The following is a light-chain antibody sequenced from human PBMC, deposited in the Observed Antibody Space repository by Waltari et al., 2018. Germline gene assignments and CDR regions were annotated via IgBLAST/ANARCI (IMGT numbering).Light chain of an antibody. CDR3: SSYTSSSTYVV. J-gene: IGLJ2*01. Sequence: QSALPQPASVSGSPGQSIPISCTATSSDVGGYNYVSWYQQHPGKAPKLRISYVSKRPSGVSNRFSGSKSGNTASLTISGLQAEDEADYYCSSYTSSSTYVVFGGGTKLTVL. V-gene: IGLV2-14*01. CDR1: SSDVGGYNY. CDR2: YVS.